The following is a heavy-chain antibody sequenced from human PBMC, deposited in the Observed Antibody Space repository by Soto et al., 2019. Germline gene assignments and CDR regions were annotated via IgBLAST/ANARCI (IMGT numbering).Heavy chain of an antibody. CDR3: AKRAIDTMIVVYYFDY. J-gene: IGHJ4*02. V-gene: IGHV3-23*01. CDR2: ISGSSGST. D-gene: IGHD3-22*01. Sequence: EVQLLESGGGLVQPGGSQRLSCAASGFTFSSYAMTWVRQAPGKGLEWVSVISGSSGSTYYADSVKGRFIISRDNSKNTLYLQMNSLRAEDTAIYYCAKRAIDTMIVVYYFDYWGQGTPVTVSS. CDR1: GFTFSSYA.